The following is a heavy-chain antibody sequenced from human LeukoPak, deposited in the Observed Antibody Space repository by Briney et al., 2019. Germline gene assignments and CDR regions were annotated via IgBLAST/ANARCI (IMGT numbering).Heavy chain of an antibody. CDR2: VDHTGST. J-gene: IGHJ6*03. D-gene: IGHD1-1*01. CDR3: ARGRVSSSTWYSTYYYYFYMDV. CDR1: GGSISNYF. V-gene: IGHV4-59*01. Sequence: SETLSLTCSVSGGSISNYFWTWIRQPPGKGLEWIGYVDHTGSTNFNPSLNGRVSISRDTSKNLFSLRLRSVTAADTAVYFCARGRVSSSTWYSTYYYYFYMDVWGKGTTVTVSS.